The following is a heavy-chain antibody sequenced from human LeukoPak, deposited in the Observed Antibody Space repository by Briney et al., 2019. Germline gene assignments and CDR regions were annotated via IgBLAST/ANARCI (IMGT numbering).Heavy chain of an antibody. J-gene: IGHJ4*02. CDR1: GGSISSGSFY. CDR3: ARDLGGHYDRSGYWGGYFDY. Sequence: SQTLSLTCTVSGGSISSGSFYWSWIRQSPGKGLEWIGYIDYSGSTKYNPSLKSRVTISVDTSKNQFSLKLTSVTAADTAVYYCARDLGGHYDRSGYWGGYFDYWGQGTLVTVSS. V-gene: IGHV4-61*01. CDR2: IDYSGST. D-gene: IGHD3-22*01.